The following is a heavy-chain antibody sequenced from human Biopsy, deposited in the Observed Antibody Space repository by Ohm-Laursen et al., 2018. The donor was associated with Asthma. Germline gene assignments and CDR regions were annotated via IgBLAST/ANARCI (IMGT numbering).Heavy chain of an antibody. J-gene: IGHJ4*02. D-gene: IGHD3-10*01. CDR1: GFTFTTYG. V-gene: IGHV3-33*03. Sequence: SLRLSCAASGFTFTTYGMHWVRRAPGRGLEWVGVIWFDGSKKYYADSVKGRFTISRDKSENTLYLQMNSLRAEDTAVYYCAKDERLYYGSDSKYMQPVPLGDWGQGTLVIVSA. CDR2: IWFDGSKK. CDR3: AKDERLYYGSDSKYMQPVPLGD.